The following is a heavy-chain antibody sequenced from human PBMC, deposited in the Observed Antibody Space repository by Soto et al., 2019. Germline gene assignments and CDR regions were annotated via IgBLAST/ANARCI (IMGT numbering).Heavy chain of an antibody. J-gene: IGHJ4*02. V-gene: IGHV3-23*01. Sequence: EVQLLESGGGLVQPGGSLRLSCAASGFAFSSCAMTRVRQAPGKGLEWVSSISNSGGATFYADSVKGRFTVSRENSKNTLYLQMNSLRTEDTALYYCAKDLSSNSGRPFDYWGQGTLVSVSS. D-gene: IGHD3-10*01. CDR1: GFAFSSCA. CDR2: ISNSGGAT. CDR3: AKDLSSNSGRPFDY.